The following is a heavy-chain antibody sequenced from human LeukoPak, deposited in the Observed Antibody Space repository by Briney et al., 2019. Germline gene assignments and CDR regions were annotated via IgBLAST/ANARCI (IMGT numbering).Heavy chain of an antibody. CDR1: GGTFSSYA. V-gene: IGHV1-69*04. D-gene: IGHD3-10*01. CDR2: IIPIFGIA. CDR3: ARERLDGRFGEFTQPNWFDP. Sequence: SVTVSCKASGGTFSSYAISGVRQAPGQGLEWMGRIIPIFGIANYAQKFQGRVTITADKSTSTAYMELSSLRSEDTAVYYCARERLDGRFGEFTQPNWFDPWGQGTLVTVSS. J-gene: IGHJ5*02.